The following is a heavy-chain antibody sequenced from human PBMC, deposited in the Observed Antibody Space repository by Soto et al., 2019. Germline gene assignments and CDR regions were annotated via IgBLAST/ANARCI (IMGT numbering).Heavy chain of an antibody. CDR1: GGSISSGGYY. CDR3: ARNPRPDYGGKSGAFDI. J-gene: IGHJ3*02. CDR2: IYYSGST. V-gene: IGHV4-31*03. D-gene: IGHD4-17*01. Sequence: QVQLQESGPGLVKPSQTLSLTCTVSGGSISSGGYYWSWIRQHPGKGLEWIGYIYYSGSTYYNPSLKSRVTISVDTSKNQLSLKLSSVTAADTSVYYCARNPRPDYGGKSGAFDIWGQCTMVTVSS.